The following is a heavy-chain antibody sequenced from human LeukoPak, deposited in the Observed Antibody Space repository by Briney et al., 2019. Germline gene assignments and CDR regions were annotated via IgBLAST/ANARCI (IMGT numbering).Heavy chain of an antibody. V-gene: IGHV3-7*01. Sequence: SGGSLRLSCAASEFTFSSYWMSWVRQAPGKGLEWVANIKQDGSEKYYVDSVKGRFTISRDNAKNSLYLQMNSLRAEDTAVYYCARDSGSYFMTLDYWGQGIQVTVSS. CDR1: EFTFSSYW. J-gene: IGHJ4*02. D-gene: IGHD1-26*01. CDR3: ARDSGSYFMTLDY. CDR2: IKQDGSEK.